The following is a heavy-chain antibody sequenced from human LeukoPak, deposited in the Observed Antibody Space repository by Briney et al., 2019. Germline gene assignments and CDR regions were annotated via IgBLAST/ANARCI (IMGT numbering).Heavy chain of an antibody. CDR3: ARRTNWDCYFDY. Sequence: ASVKVSCKASGYTFTGYYMHWVRQAPGQGLEWMGWINPNSGGTNYAQKFQGRVTMTRDTSISTAYMELSRLRSDDTAVYYCARRTNWDCYFDYWGQGTLVTVSS. V-gene: IGHV1-2*02. D-gene: IGHD7-27*01. J-gene: IGHJ4*02. CDR1: GYTFTGYY. CDR2: INPNSGGT.